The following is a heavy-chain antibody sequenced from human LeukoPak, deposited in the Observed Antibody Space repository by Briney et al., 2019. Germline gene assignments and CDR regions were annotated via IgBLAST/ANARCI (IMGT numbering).Heavy chain of an antibody. Sequence: GESLKISCKGSGYTFTNYWIGWVLQMPGKGLEWMGIIYPGDSDTRYSPSFQGQVTISADKSISTPYLQWSSLKASDTALFYCARTPYSSGSSWFDPWGQGTLVTVSS. D-gene: IGHD6-25*01. CDR2: IYPGDSDT. V-gene: IGHV5-51*01. J-gene: IGHJ5*02. CDR3: ARTPYSSGSSWFDP. CDR1: GYTFTNYW.